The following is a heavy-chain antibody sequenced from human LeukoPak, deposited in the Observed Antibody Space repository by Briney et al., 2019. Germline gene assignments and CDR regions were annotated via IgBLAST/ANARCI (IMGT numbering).Heavy chain of an antibody. D-gene: IGHD4-17*01. CDR2: INPNSGNR. Sequence: ASVKVSCKASGGTFSSYAISWVRQAPGQGLEWMGWINPNSGNRGYAQKLQGRVTITRDTSINTAYMELSSLRSDDTAVYYCARANGDLDYWGQGTLVTVSS. CDR3: ARANGDLDY. V-gene: IGHV1-8*03. CDR1: GGTFSSYA. J-gene: IGHJ4*02.